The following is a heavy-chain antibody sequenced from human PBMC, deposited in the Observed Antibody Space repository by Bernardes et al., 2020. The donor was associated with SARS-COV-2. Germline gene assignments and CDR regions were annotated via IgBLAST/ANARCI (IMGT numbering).Heavy chain of an antibody. V-gene: IGHV4-34*01. J-gene: IGHJ6*02. CDR3: AREDVWGSYRPFYGMDV. CDR2: INHSGST. CDR1: GGSFSGYY. D-gene: IGHD3-16*02. Sequence: SATLSLTCAVYGGSFSGYYWSWIRQPPGKGLEWIGEINHSGSTNYNPSLKSRVTISVDTSKNQFSLKLSSVTAADTAVYYCAREDVWGSYRPFYGMDVWGQGTTVTVSS.